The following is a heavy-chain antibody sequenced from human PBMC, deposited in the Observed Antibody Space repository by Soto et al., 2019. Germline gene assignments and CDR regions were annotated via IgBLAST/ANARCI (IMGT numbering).Heavy chain of an antibody. D-gene: IGHD2-21*02. J-gene: IGHJ4*02. Sequence: QAQLVQSGAEVKEPGASVKVSCKASGYTFTGYGITWVRQAPGQGLEWMGWASPLSATTNYEPKFQGRVTTTTDTSTNMAYMELRSLRSDDTAVYYCARGGTAEADFWGQGTLVTVSS. CDR2: ASPLSATT. V-gene: IGHV1-18*01. CDR3: ARGGTAEADF. CDR1: GYTFTGYG.